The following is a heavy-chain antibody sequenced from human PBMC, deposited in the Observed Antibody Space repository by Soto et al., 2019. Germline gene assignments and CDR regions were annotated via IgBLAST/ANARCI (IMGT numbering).Heavy chain of an antibody. CDR2: TYFDSIWYT. Sequence: SQTLSLTCSISGDSVSSHSAAWNWIRQSPSRVLEWLGRTYFDSIWYTDYAESVKSRMTINVDTSKNHFSLNLNSVTPEDTALYFCAGNYYVSGSYYSSFDYWGQRTLVTSPQ. V-gene: IGHV6-1*01. D-gene: IGHD3-10*01. J-gene: IGHJ4*01. CDR1: GDSVSSHSAA. CDR3: AGNYYVSGSYYSSFDY.